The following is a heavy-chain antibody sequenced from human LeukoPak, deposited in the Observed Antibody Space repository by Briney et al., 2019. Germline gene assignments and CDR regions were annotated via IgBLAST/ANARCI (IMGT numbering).Heavy chain of an antibody. CDR1: GFTLSSYW. CDR2: IKQDGSEK. CDR3: ARRPTVTTPLTA. Sequence: GGSLRLSRAPSGFTLSSYWMSWVRQAPGNRLEWLANIKQDGSEKYYVDSVNGRFTISRDNAKYSLYLQMNSLRAEGTAVYYCARRPTVTTPLTAWGEGTLVTVSS. J-gene: IGHJ5*02. V-gene: IGHV3-7*03. D-gene: IGHD4-17*01.